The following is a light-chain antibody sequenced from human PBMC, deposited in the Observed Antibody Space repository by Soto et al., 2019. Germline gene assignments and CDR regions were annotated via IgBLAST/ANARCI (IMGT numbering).Light chain of an antibody. V-gene: IGKV1-33*01. J-gene: IGKJ2*01. CDR3: QHFNSIPYS. Sequence: DIEMTQSPSSLSASVGDRVTITCQASQDISKYLNWYQQKPGKAPKLLIYDASNLETGVPSRFSGNGAGTHFTFTVTSLQPEDIATYYCQHFNSIPYSFGQGTKLEIK. CDR2: DAS. CDR1: QDISKY.